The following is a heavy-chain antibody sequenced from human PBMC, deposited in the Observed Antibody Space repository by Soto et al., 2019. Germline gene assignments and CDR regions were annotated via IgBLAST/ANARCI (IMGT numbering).Heavy chain of an antibody. CDR1: GFAFSRSA. CDR2: ISEGGGTT. D-gene: IGHD3-16*01. J-gene: IGHJ4*02. V-gene: IGHV3-23*01. CDR3: AKGGYRNAYD. Sequence: EVQLLESGGGLIQPGGSLRLSCAASGFAFSRSAMAWVRQAPEKGLEWVSSISEGGGTTFYAGSVEGRFTISRDNSTNTLYLQMNSVRADDTAVYYCAKGGYRNAYDWGRGPLVTVSS.